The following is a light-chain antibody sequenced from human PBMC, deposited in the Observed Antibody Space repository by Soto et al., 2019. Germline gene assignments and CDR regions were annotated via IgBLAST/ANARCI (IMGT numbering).Light chain of an antibody. CDR1: QSVPSRD. V-gene: IGKV3-20*01. CDR2: GAS. CDR3: QQYGSSRT. J-gene: IGKJ1*01. Sequence: VLTQSPSTLSLSPGERATLSCRASQSVPSRDVGWYQQKPGQAPRLLIYGASSRANGVPDRFSGSGSWTDFTLTINRLEPEDFAVYYCQQYGSSRTFGQGTKVDIK.